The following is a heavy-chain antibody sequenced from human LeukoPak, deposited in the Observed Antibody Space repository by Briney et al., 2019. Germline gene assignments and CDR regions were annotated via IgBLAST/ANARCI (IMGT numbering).Heavy chain of an antibody. J-gene: IGHJ4*02. D-gene: IGHD4-17*01. CDR2: IKQDGSEK. CDR3: ARDQFSIYGDYDY. Sequence: GGSLRLSCAASGFTFSSYWMSWVRQAPGKGLEWVANIKQDGSEKYYVDSVKGRFTISRDNAKNSLYLQMNSLRAEDTAVCYCARDQFSIYGDYDYWGQGTLVTVSS. CDR1: GFTFSSYW. V-gene: IGHV3-7*03.